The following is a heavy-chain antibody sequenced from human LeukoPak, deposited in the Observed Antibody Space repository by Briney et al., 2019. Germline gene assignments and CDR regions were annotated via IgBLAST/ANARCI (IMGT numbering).Heavy chain of an antibody. J-gene: IGHJ4*02. Sequence: ASAKVSCKASGYTFTSYGISWVRQAPGQGLEWMGWISAYNGNTNYAQKLQGRVTMTTDTSTSTAYMELRSLRSDDTAVYYCARGKDGYPRAPFDYWGQGTLVTVSS. V-gene: IGHV1-18*01. D-gene: IGHD5-24*01. CDR3: ARGKDGYPRAPFDY. CDR2: ISAYNGNT. CDR1: GYTFTSYG.